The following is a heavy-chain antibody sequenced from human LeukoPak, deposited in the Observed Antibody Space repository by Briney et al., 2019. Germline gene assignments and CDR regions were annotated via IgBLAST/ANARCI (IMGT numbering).Heavy chain of an antibody. V-gene: IGHV4-30-2*01. J-gene: IGHJ6*02. CDR1: GGSISSGGYS. CDR2: IYHSGST. Sequence: PSETLSLTCAVSGGSISSGGYSWSWIRQPPGKGLEWIGYIYHSGSTYYNPSLKSRVTISVDRSKNQFSLKLSSVTAADTAVYYCARLQAGCSGGSCRPYGMDVWGQGTTVTVSS. CDR3: ARLQAGCSGGSCRPYGMDV. D-gene: IGHD2-15*01.